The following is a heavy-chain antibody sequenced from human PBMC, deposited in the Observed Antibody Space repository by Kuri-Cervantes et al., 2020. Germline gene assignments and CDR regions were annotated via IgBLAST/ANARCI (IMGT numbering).Heavy chain of an antibody. CDR3: AKVNSGSYHFDY. Sequence: GGSLRLSCAASGFTFSGYSMSWVRQTPGKGLEWVSSISSSSIYIYYADSVKGRFTISRDNAKNSLYLQMKSLRAEDTALYYCAKVNSGSYHFDYWGQGTLVTVSS. J-gene: IGHJ4*02. CDR1: GFTFSGYS. V-gene: IGHV3-21*04. CDR2: ISSSSIYI. D-gene: IGHD1-26*01.